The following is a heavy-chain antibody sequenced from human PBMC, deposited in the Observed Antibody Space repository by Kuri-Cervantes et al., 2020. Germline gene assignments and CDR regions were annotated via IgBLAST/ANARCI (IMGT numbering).Heavy chain of an antibody. CDR3: ARRSSLPGSGSYYNDYYYGMDV. Sequence: GESLKISCAASGFTFRRYWMSWVRQAPGKGLEWVANIKEDGSEKYYVDSVEGRFTISRDNAENSLYLQMNSLRAEDTAVYYCARRSSLPGSGSYYNDYYYGMDVWGQGTTVTVSS. D-gene: IGHD3-10*01. V-gene: IGHV3-7*01. J-gene: IGHJ6*02. CDR2: IKEDGSEK. CDR1: GFTFRRYW.